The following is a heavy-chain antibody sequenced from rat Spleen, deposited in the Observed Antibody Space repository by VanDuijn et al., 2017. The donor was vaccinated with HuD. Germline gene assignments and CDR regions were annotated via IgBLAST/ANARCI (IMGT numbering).Heavy chain of an antibody. V-gene: IGHV5S10*01. CDR3: ATHSYSGALFDY. CDR2: IIYDGSGT. Sequence: EVQLVESGGGLVQPGRSMKLSCAASGLTFSDYGMAWVLQAPKKGLEWVATIIYDGSGTYYRDSVQGRFTISRDNAKSTLYLQMDSLRSEDTATYYCATHSYSGALFDYWGQGVMVTVSS. J-gene: IGHJ2*01. CDR1: GLTFSDYG. D-gene: IGHD1-1*01.